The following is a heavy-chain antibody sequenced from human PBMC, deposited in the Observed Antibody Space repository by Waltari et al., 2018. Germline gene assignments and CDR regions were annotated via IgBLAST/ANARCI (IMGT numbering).Heavy chain of an antibody. V-gene: IGHV5-51*01. J-gene: IGHJ4*02. CDR3: AREVERGYGSPGIFDY. CDR1: GYSFTSYW. CDR2: IYPGDFDT. D-gene: IGHD5-18*01. Sequence: EVQLVQSGAEVKKPGESLKISCKGSGYSFTSYWIGWVRQMPGKGLEWMGIIYPGDFDTSSSPPFQGQVTIAADKSISTAYLQWSSLKASDTAMYYCAREVERGYGSPGIFDYWGQGTLVTVSS.